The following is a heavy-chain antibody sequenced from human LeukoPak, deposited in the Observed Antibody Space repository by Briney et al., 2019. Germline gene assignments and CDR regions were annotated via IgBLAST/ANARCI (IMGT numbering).Heavy chain of an antibody. CDR2: ISPNSGDI. J-gene: IGHJ4*02. Sequence: GGSLRLSCAAFGFTFSDYYMTWLRQAPGKGREWVAYISPNSGDIKYADSVKGRFTISRDNAKKSLYLQMNSLTAEDTSVYYCSRDPRRLDYWGQGALVTVSS. CDR3: SRDPRRLDY. CDR1: GFTFSDYY. V-gene: IGHV3-11*06.